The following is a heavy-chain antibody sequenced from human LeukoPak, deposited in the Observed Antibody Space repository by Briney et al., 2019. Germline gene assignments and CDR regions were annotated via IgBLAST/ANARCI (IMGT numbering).Heavy chain of an antibody. Sequence: GGSLRLSCVVSGFAFSNFWMSWVRQAPGRGLEWVANIHPEGNEKYHVESVKGRFTISRDNAKNLLFLQMNGLRVEDTAVYYCARGDDFSGDHWGQGTLVTVSS. D-gene: IGHD1-1*01. CDR1: GFAFSNFW. CDR3: ARGDDFSGDH. CDR2: IHPEGNEK. J-gene: IGHJ4*02. V-gene: IGHV3-7*04.